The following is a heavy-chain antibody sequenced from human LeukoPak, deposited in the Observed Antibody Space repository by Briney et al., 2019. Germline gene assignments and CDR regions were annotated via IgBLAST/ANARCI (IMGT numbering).Heavy chain of an antibody. CDR1: GFTVSSNY. CDR3: ARMPLKLGDYYFDY. V-gene: IGHV3-53*04. J-gene: IGHJ4*02. Sequence: GGSLRLSCAASGFTVSSNYMSWVRQAPGKGLEWVSVIYSGGSTYYADSVKGRFTISRHNSKNTLYLQMNSLRAEDTAVYYCARMPLKLGDYYFDYWGQGTLVTVSS. CDR2: IYSGGST. D-gene: IGHD4-17*01.